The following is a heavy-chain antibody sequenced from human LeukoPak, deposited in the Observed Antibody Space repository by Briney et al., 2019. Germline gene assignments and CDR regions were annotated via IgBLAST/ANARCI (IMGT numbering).Heavy chain of an antibody. CDR1: GGSISTYY. V-gene: IGHV4-59*08. J-gene: IGHJ4*02. Sequence: SETLSLTCTVSGGSISTYYWSWIRQPPGKGLEWIAYIHYSGSTYYNPSLKSRVTISVDTSKNQFSLKLRSVTAADTAVYYCARRPRDDYSVDYWGQGTLVTVSS. CDR2: IHYSGST. D-gene: IGHD5-24*01. CDR3: ARRPRDDYSVDY.